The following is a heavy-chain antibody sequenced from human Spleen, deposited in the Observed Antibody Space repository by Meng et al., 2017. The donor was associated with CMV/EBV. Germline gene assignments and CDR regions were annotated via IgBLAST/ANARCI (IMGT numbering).Heavy chain of an antibody. CDR1: GGSISSYY. CDR2: IYTSGST. V-gene: IGHV4-4*07. D-gene: IGHD6-13*01. CDR3: ARAGEAGYSSSWALDY. Sequence: QERLQEQGPGLVKPSETLSLACTVSGGSISSYYWSWIRQPAGKGLEWIGRIYTSGSTNYNPSLKSRVTMSVDTSKNQFSLKLSSVTAADTAVYYCARAGEAGYSSSWALDYWGQGTLVTVSS. J-gene: IGHJ4*02.